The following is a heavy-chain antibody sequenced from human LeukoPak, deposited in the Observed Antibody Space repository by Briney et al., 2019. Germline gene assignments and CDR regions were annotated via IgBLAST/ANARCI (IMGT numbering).Heavy chain of an antibody. D-gene: IGHD2-15*01. CDR1: GYTFTSYG. CDR3: AREGLVYCSGGSCLGHFDY. Sequence: ASVKVSCKASGYTFTSYGISWVRQAPGQGLEWMGWISAYHGNTNYAQKLQGRVTMTTDTSTSTAYMELRSLRSDDTAVYYCAREGLVYCSGGSCLGHFDYWGQGTLVTVSS. CDR2: ISAYHGNT. V-gene: IGHV1-18*01. J-gene: IGHJ4*02.